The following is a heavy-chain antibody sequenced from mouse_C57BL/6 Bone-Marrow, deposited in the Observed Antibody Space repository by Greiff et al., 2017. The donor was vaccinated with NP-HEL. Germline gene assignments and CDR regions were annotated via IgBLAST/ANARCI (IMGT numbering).Heavy chain of an antibody. CDR2: IRSKSINNAT. CDR1: GFSFNTYA. D-gene: IGHD2-1*01. V-gene: IGHV10-1*01. CDR3: VRQGGNPSYFDY. Sequence: EVQRVESGGGLVQPKGSLKLSCAASGFSFNTYAMNWVRQAPGKGLEWVARIRSKSINNATYYADSVKDRFTISTADSESMLYLQMNNLKTEDTAMYYCVRQGGNPSYFDYWGQGTTLTVSS. J-gene: IGHJ2*01.